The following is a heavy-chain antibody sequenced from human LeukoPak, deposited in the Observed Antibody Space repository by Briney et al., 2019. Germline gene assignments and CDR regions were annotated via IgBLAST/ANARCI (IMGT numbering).Heavy chain of an antibody. CDR1: GYTFTGNH. J-gene: IGHJ5*02. CDR3: ARDIKARYYYDSSGYYADWFDP. CDR2: ISAYNGNT. V-gene: IGHV1-18*04. D-gene: IGHD3-22*01. Sequence: GASVKVSCKASGYTFTGNHMHWVRQAPGQGLEWMGWISAYNGNTNYAQKLQGRVTMTTDTSTSTAYMELRSLRSDDTAVYYCARDIKARYYYDSSGYYADWFDPWGQGTLVTVSS.